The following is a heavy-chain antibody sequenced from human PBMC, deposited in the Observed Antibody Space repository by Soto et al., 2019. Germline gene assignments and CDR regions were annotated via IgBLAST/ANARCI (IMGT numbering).Heavy chain of an antibody. CDR2: IYYSGST. D-gene: IGHD1-26*01. V-gene: IGHV4-59*01. CDR1: GGSISSYY. J-gene: IGHJ6*02. CDR3: ARCGGSYWGHYYYYGMDV. Sequence: SETLSLTCTVSGGSISSYYWSWIRQPPGKGLEWIGYIYYSGSTNYNPSLKSRVTISVDTSKNQFSLKLSSVTAADTAVYYCARCGGSYWGHYYYYGMDVWGQGTTVTVSS.